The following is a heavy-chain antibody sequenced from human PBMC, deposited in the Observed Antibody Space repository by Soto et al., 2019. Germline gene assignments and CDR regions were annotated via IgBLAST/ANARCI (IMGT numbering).Heavy chain of an antibody. J-gene: IGHJ6*01. CDR2: ISSSSSYI. CDR3: ARYCSGGSCYGPNYYYYGMDV. D-gene: IGHD2-15*01. CDR1: GFTFSSYS. V-gene: IGHV3-21*01. Sequence: EVQLVESGGGLVKPGGSLRLSCAASGFTFSSYSMNWVRQAPGKGLEWVSSISSSSSYIYYADSVKGRFTISRDNAKNSFYLKMNGLRAEATVVYYWARYCSGGSCYGPNYYYYGMDVW.